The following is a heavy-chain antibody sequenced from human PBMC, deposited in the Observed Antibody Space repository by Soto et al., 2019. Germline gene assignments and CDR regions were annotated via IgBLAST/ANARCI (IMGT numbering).Heavy chain of an antibody. CDR1: GGSISSYY. D-gene: IGHD3-9*01. CDR3: ARLILTGYYVHDF. Sequence: TLSLTCTFSGGSISSYYWGWVRQPPGKGLEWIGYIFYTGTTSYNPSLKSRVTISVDTSKNQFSLKMNSVTAADTAVYFCARLILTGYYVHDFWGQGTPVTVSS. V-gene: IGHV4-59*01. J-gene: IGHJ4*02. CDR2: IFYTGTT.